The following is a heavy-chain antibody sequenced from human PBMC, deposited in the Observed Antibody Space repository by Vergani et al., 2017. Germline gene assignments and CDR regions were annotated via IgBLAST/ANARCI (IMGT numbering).Heavy chain of an antibody. J-gene: IGHJ3*02. CDR2: IRDDGSNK. Sequence: QVQLVESGGGVVPPGGSLRLSCAASGLTFSSYGMHWVRQAPGKGQEWVAFIRDDGSNKYYAYSVKGRLTISRDNSKNTLYLQMNSLRAEATAVYYCAKEGYGDYFVHAFDIWGQGTMVTVSS. D-gene: IGHD4-17*01. V-gene: IGHV3-30*02. CDR3: AKEGYGDYFVHAFDI. CDR1: GLTFSSYG.